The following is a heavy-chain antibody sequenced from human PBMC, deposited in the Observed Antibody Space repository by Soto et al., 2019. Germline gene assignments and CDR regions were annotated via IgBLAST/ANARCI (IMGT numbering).Heavy chain of an antibody. CDR3: ARKGPEAWPLDF. J-gene: IGHJ4*02. CDR2: IYYSGST. CDR1: GDSISSSTYF. Sequence: PSETLSLTCTVSGDSISSSTYFWGWVRQPPGKGLEWIGSIYYSGSTYYNPSLKSRVTISVDTSKNHFSLKLSSVTAADTGTYYCARKGPEAWPLDFWGQGTLVTVSS. V-gene: IGHV4-39*02.